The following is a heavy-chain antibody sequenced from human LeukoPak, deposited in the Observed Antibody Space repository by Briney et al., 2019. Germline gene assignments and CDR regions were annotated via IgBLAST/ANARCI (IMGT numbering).Heavy chain of an antibody. D-gene: IGHD6-19*01. Sequence: GRSLRLSCAASGFTFSSYGMHWVRQAPGKGLEWVAVIWYDGSNKYYADSVKGRFTISRDNSKNTLYLQMNSLRAEDTAVYYCARDKYSSGWRLFDYWGQGTLVTVSS. CDR1: GFTFSSYG. CDR3: ARDKYSSGWRLFDY. J-gene: IGHJ4*02. CDR2: IWYDGSNK. V-gene: IGHV3-30*19.